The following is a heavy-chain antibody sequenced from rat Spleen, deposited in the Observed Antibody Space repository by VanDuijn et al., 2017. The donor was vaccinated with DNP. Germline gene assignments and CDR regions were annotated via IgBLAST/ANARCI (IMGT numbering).Heavy chain of an antibody. Sequence: EVQLVESGGDLVQSGRSLKLSCVASGFTFNNYWMTWIRQVPGKGLEWVASITSSGGSTYYSDAVKGRSTISRDNAKNTLYLQMNSLRSEDTATYYCARNYGGYRPWDYWGQGVMVTVSS. D-gene: IGHD1-11*01. CDR2: ITSSGGST. V-gene: IGHV5-31*01. CDR3: ARNYGGYRPWDY. J-gene: IGHJ2*01. CDR1: GFTFNNYW.